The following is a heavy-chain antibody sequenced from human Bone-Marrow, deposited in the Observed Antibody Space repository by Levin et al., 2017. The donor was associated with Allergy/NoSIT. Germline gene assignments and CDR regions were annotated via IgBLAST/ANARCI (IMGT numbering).Heavy chain of an antibody. Sequence: SETLSLTCAVSGGSISSGGYSWSWIRQPPGKGLEWIGYIYHSGSTYYNPSLKSRVTISVDRSKNQFSLKLSSVTAADTAVYYCARGGYYGSGSSPADAFDIWGQGTMVTVSS. J-gene: IGHJ3*02. CDR2: IYHSGST. V-gene: IGHV4-30-2*01. CDR3: ARGGYYGSGSSPADAFDI. D-gene: IGHD3-10*01. CDR1: GGSISSGGYS.